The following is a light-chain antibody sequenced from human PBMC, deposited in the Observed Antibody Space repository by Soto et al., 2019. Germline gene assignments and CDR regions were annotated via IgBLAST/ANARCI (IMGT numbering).Light chain of an antibody. Sequence: IQLTQSPSSLSASVGDRVTITCRASQGISSYLAWYQQKPGKAPKLLIYAASTLQSGVPSRFSGSGSGTDFTLTISSLQPEDFETYYCQQLNSYLLFTFGPGTKVDIK. V-gene: IGKV1-9*01. CDR3: QQLNSYLLFT. J-gene: IGKJ3*01. CDR2: AAS. CDR1: QGISSY.